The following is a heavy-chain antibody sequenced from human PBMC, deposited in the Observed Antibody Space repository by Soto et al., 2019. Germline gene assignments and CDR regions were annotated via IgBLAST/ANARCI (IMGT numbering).Heavy chain of an antibody. CDR3: ARAQFYSGSGNYHNLMFDP. D-gene: IGHD3-10*01. Sequence: PSETLSLTCAVSCGSISAAGYSWSWIRQPPGWGLEWVGYIYHSVTFLYNPSLKTRLTMSLDRSNNQFSLTLNSVTAADTAVYYCARAQFYSGSGNYHNLMFDPWGQGTQVTVSS. V-gene: IGHV4-30-2*01. J-gene: IGHJ5*02. CDR2: IYHSVTF. CDR1: CGSISAAGYS.